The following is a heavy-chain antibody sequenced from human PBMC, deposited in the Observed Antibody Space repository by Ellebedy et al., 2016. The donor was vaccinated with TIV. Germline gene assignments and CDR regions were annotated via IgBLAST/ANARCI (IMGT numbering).Heavy chain of an antibody. CDR1: GFTFSNYA. D-gene: IGHD4-17*01. Sequence: LSLTCAASGFTFSNYAMNWVRQAPGKGLEWVSGISPSGGSTFYADSVKVRFTFSRDNSKNTLYLQMHSLRAEDTAVYYCAKNGATRPLDYWGQGTLVTVSS. CDR3: AKNGATRPLDY. CDR2: ISPSGGST. J-gene: IGHJ4*02. V-gene: IGHV3-23*01.